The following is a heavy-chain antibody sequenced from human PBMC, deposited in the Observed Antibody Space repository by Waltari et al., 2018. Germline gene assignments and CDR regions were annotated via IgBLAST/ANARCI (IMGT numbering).Heavy chain of an antibody. J-gene: IGHJ4*02. CDR3: ARGREMATTTRDFDY. D-gene: IGHD5-12*01. Sequence: QVQLVQSGAEVKKPGASVKVSCKASGYTFTGYYMHWVRQAPGQGLEWMGWINPNRGGTNDAQKVQGRVTSTRDTSISTAYMELSRLGSDETAGYYCARGREMATTTRDFDYWGQGTLVTVSS. CDR1: GYTFTGYY. V-gene: IGHV1-2*01. CDR2: INPNRGGT.